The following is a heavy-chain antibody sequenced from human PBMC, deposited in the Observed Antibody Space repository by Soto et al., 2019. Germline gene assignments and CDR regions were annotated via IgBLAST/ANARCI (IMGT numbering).Heavy chain of an antibody. V-gene: IGHV3-48*03. D-gene: IGHD1-26*01. Sequence: LRLSCAASGFTFSSYEMNWVRQAPGKGLEWVSYISSSDNTIYYADSVKGRFTISRDNAKNSLYLQMNSLRAEDTAVYYCATETSRGSYYPYFDYWGQGTLVTVSS. J-gene: IGHJ4*02. CDR2: ISSSDNTI. CDR3: ATETSRGSYYPYFDY. CDR1: GFTFSSYE.